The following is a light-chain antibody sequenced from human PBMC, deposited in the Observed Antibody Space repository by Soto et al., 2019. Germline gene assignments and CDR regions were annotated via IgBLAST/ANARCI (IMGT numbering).Light chain of an antibody. CDR1: QSINNY. J-gene: IGKJ5*01. CDR3: QQANSFPIT. CDR2: SAS. Sequence: DIQMTQSPASLSVSVGDRFTITCRASQSINNYLNWYLQRPGQAPKLLIRSASTLQRGVPSRFSGSGSGTDFTLTISSLQPEDFATYYCQQANSFPITFGQGTRLEIK. V-gene: IGKV1-39*01.